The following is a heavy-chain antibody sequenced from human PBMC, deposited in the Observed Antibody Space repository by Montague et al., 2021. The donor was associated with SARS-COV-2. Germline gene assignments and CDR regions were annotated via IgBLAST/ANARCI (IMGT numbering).Heavy chain of an antibody. V-gene: IGHV2-5*01. CDR1: GFSLKTSGEG. D-gene: IGHD2-2*01. CDR3: AHPRAYCSDTTCYRYWNFDL. CDR2: IYWSDDK. J-gene: IGHJ2*01. Sequence: PALVKPTQTLTLTCTFSGFSLKTSGEGVGWIRQSPGKAPEWLALIYWSDDKNYSPSLKSRLTISKDTSKNQVVLSMTNMGPVDTATYYCAHPRAYCSDTTCYRYWNFDLWGRGTLVAVSS.